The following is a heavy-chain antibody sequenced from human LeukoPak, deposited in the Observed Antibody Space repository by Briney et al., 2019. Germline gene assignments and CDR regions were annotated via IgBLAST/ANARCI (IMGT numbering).Heavy chain of an antibody. CDR2: INHSGST. J-gene: IGHJ4*02. Sequence: TPSETLSLTCAVYGGSFSGYYWSWIRQPPGKGLEWIGEINHSGSTNYNPSLKSRVTISVDTSKNQFSLKLSSVTAADTAVYYCARLHLVSSGWYPMADSWGQGTLVTVSS. CDR1: GGSFSGYY. CDR3: ARLHLVSSGWYPMADS. V-gene: IGHV4-34*01. D-gene: IGHD6-19*01.